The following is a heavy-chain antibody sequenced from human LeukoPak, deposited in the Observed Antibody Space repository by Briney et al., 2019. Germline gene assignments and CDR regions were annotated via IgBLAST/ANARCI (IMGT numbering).Heavy chain of an antibody. D-gene: IGHD4-11*01. CDR1: GFIFSHHG. V-gene: IGHV3-33*01. CDR3: ARDAQRGFDYSNSLKN. Sequence: GGSLRLSFAASGFIFSHHGMHWVRQAPGKGLEWVAVIWSDATNRFYADSVKGRFTISRDNSQNTVFLQMNSLRLKDTAIYYCARDAQRGFDYSNSLKNWGQGTLVTVSS. CDR2: IWSDATNR. J-gene: IGHJ4*01.